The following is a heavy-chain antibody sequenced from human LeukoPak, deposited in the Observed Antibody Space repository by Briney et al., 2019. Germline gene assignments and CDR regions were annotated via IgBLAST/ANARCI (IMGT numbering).Heavy chain of an antibody. CDR1: GFTFSSYC. CDR2: INSDGSST. J-gene: IGHJ4*02. V-gene: IGHV3-74*01. CDR3: ARDTGSYYY. D-gene: IGHD6-6*01. Sequence: PGGSLRLSCAASGFTFSSYCMHGVRHAPGKGLVWVSGINSDGSSTSDADSVKGGFTISRDNPKNTLYLQINSLRAEDTAVYYCARDTGSYYYWGQGTLVTVSS.